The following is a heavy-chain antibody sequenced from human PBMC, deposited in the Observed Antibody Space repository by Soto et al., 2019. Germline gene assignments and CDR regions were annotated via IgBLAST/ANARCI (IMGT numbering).Heavy chain of an antibody. V-gene: IGHV4-61*01. J-gene: IGHJ5*02. D-gene: IGHD3-22*01. Sequence: SETLSLTCTVSGGSVSSGSYYWSWIRQPPGKGLEWIGYIYYSGSTNYNPSLKSRVTISVDTSKNQFSLKLSSVTAADTAVYYCARDSSGYYNRFDPWGQGTLVTVSS. CDR1: GGSVSSGSYY. CDR2: IYYSGST. CDR3: ARDSSGYYNRFDP.